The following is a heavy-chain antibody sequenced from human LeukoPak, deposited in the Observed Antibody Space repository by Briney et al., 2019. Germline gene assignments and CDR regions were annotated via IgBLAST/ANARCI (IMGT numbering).Heavy chain of an antibody. Sequence: GGSLRLSCAASGFTFSSYAMSWVRQAPGKGLEWVSAISGSGGSTYYADSVKGRLTISRDNSKNTLYLQMNSLRAEDTAVYYCAKRDVVVPAAPGRFDYWGQGTLVTVSS. D-gene: IGHD2-2*01. CDR1: GFTFSSYA. CDR3: AKRDVVVPAAPGRFDY. J-gene: IGHJ4*02. V-gene: IGHV3-23*01. CDR2: ISGSGGST.